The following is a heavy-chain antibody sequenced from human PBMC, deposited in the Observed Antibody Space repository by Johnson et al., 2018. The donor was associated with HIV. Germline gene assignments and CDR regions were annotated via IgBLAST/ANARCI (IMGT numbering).Heavy chain of an antibody. Sequence: VQLVESGGGVVQPGGSLRLSCAASGFIFSNYAMTWVRQATGKGLEWVSGVNWNGDSTGYADSVKGRFSISRDNAKNSLYLQMNSLRAEDTALYYCARHYDILTDPDAFDIWGKGTMVTVSS. J-gene: IGHJ3*02. CDR2: VNWNGDST. CDR1: GFIFSNYA. V-gene: IGHV3-20*04. CDR3: ARHYDILTDPDAFDI. D-gene: IGHD3-9*01.